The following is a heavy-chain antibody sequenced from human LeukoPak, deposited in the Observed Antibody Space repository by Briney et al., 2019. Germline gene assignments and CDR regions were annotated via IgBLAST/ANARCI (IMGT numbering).Heavy chain of an antibody. Sequence: GGSLRLSCAAAGFTFRSYAMNWVRQGPGKGLEWVSTMSASDAGTYYADSVKGRFTISRDNSKNTLYLQMNSLRAEDTAVYYCAKGSAVADIYFDYWSQGTLVTVSS. J-gene: IGHJ4*02. D-gene: IGHD6-19*01. CDR3: AKGSAVADIYFDY. CDR1: GFTFRSYA. CDR2: MSASDAGT. V-gene: IGHV3-23*01.